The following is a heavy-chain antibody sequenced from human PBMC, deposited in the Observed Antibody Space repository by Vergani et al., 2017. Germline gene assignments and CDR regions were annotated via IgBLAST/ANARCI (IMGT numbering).Heavy chain of an antibody. CDR2: IIPIFGTA. CDR1: GGTFSSYA. Sequence: QVQLVQSGAEVKKPGSSVKVSCKASGGTFSSYAISWVRQAPGQGLEWMGGIIPIFGTANYAQKFQGRVTITADESTITAYMELSSLRSEDTAVYYCARDSRYGTAMVGGGYYYYYYGMDVWGQGTTVTVSS. V-gene: IGHV1-69*01. CDR3: ARDSRYGTAMVGGGYYYYYYGMDV. D-gene: IGHD5-18*01. J-gene: IGHJ6*02.